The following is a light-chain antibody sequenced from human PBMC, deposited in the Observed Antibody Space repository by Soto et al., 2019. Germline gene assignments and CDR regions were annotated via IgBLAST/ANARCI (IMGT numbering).Light chain of an antibody. V-gene: IGKV1-27*01. J-gene: IGKJ3*01. CDR1: QGIGNS. CDR3: EKYDTDRPPFT. Sequence: DIQMTQSPSSLSASVGDRVTITCRASQGIGNSLAWYQQKPRKSPKLLIYAASTLPSGVPSRFSGGGYGTYFTLIISSLQPEAAATYYCEKYDTDRPPFTFGPGPKVDIK. CDR2: AAS.